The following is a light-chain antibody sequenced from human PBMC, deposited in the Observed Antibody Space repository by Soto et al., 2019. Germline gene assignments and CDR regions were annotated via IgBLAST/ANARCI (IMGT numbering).Light chain of an antibody. J-gene: IGKJ1*01. CDR2: GAS. V-gene: IGKV3-15*01. Sequence: EIVMTQAPATLSVSPGERATLSCRASQSVSNNLAWYRQKPGQAPRLLIYGASTRATGIPARFSGSGSGTDVALNISSRQCGDFAVCYCQQENNWPLTFGQGTKVEI. CDR1: QSVSNN. CDR3: QQENNWPLT.